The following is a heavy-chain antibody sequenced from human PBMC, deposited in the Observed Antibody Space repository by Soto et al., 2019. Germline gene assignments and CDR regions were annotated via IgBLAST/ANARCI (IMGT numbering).Heavy chain of an antibody. Sequence: EVQLVESGGGLVQPGGSLRLSCAASGFTFSLYSMSWVRQAPGKGLEWVSYISRSSTGIHYADSVKGRFTISRDEATNSMHLQMNSLRDGDTAVYFCASAVTWGLDVWGQGTTVSISS. CDR3: ASAVTWGLDV. CDR2: ISRSSTGI. J-gene: IGHJ6*02. CDR1: GFTFSLYS. V-gene: IGHV3-48*02. D-gene: IGHD3-10*01.